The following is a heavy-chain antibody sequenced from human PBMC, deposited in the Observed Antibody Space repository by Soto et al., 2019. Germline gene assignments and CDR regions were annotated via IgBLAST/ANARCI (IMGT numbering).Heavy chain of an antibody. CDR1: GFTFSSYG. D-gene: IGHD4-17*01. Sequence: QVPLVESGGGVVQPGRSLRLSCAASGFTFSSYGMHWVRQAPGKGLEWVAVIWYDGSNKYYADSVKGRFTISRDNSKNTLYLQMNSLRAEDTAVYYCARDLDPYGDYGVAYWGQGTLVTVSS. CDR3: ARDLDPYGDYGVAY. V-gene: IGHV3-33*01. CDR2: IWYDGSNK. J-gene: IGHJ4*02.